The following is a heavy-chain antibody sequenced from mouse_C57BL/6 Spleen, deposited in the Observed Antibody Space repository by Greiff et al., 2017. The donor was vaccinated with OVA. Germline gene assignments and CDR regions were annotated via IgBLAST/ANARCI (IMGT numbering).Heavy chain of an antibody. Sequence: VQLQQPGAELVRPGSSVKLSCKASGYTFTSYWMHWVKQRPIQGLEWIGNIDPSDSETHYNQKFKDKATLTVDKSSSTAYMQLSSLTSEDSAVYYCARWGYGYDEGFAYWGQGTLVTVSA. J-gene: IGHJ3*01. D-gene: IGHD2-2*01. CDR3: ARWGYGYDEGFAY. V-gene: IGHV1-52*01. CDR2: IDPSDSET. CDR1: GYTFTSYW.